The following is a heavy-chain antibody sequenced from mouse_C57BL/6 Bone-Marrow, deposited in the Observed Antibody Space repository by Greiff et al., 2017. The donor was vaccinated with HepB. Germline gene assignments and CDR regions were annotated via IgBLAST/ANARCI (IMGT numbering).Heavy chain of an antibody. Sequence: LVEPGASVKISCKASGYAFSSSWMNWVKQRPGKGLEWIGRIYPGDGDTNYNGKFKGKATLTADKSSSTAYMQLSSLTSDDSAVYCCARYYYGSSDWYCDVWGTGTTVTVSS. CDR2: IYPGDGDT. D-gene: IGHD1-1*01. CDR3: ARYYYGSSDWYCDV. J-gene: IGHJ1*03. V-gene: IGHV1-82*01. CDR1: GYAFSSSW.